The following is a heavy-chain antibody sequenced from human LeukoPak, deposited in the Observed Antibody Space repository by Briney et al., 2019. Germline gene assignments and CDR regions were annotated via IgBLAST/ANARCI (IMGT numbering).Heavy chain of an antibody. V-gene: IGHV3-23*01. Sequence: GGSLRLSCAASGFTFSSYAMSWVRQAPGKGLEWVSAISGSGGSTYYADSVKGRFTISRDNSKNTLYLQMNSLRAEDTAVYYCANSGGYCRSTSCLYYYYYYGMDVWGQGTTVTVSS. CDR2: ISGSGGST. CDR3: ANSGGYCRSTSCLYYYYYYGMDV. J-gene: IGHJ6*02. CDR1: GFTFSSYA. D-gene: IGHD2-2*01.